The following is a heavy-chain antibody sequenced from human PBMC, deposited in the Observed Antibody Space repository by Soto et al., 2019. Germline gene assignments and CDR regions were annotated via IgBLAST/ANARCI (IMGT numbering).Heavy chain of an antibody. CDR1: VEKVSSYR. CDR2: IYPGDSDT. V-gene: IGHV5-51*01. J-gene: IGHJ4*02. CDR3: ATSTARSYRPSFEY. Sequence: RCVEKVSSYRRGWVRQITGKGLEWMGIIYPGDSDTRYSPSFQGQVTFSADKSIGTAYLQWSSLKASDSAIYYCATSTARSYRPSFEYLGQRTLVTVS. D-gene: IGHD3-16*02.